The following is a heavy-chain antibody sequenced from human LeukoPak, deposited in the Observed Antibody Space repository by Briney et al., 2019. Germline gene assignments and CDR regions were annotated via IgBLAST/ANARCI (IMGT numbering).Heavy chain of an antibody. D-gene: IGHD6-6*01. J-gene: IGHJ4*02. Sequence: SETLSLTCAVYGGSFSGYYWSWIRQPPGKGLEWIGGINHSGSTSYNPSLKSRVTISVDTSKNQFSLKLSSVTAADTAVYYCARLYTSDIKYDYWGQGTLVTVSS. V-gene: IGHV4-34*01. CDR3: ARLYTSDIKYDY. CDR2: INHSGST. CDR1: GGSFSGYY.